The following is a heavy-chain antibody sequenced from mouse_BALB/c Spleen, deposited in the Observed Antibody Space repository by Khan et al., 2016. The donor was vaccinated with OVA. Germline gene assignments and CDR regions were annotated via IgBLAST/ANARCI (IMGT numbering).Heavy chain of an antibody. J-gene: IGHJ3*01. CDR1: GDSITSGY. D-gene: IGHD2-14*01. CDR2: ILYSGST. CDR3: ARTAYRYAFAY. Sequence: EVQLQESGPSLVKPSQTLSLTCSVTGDSITSGYWCWIRKFPGNNLEYMGYILYSGSTYYNPSLKSRISITRHTSQNTYYLQLSSAATEDTATYYCARTAYRYAFAYWGQGTLVTVSA. V-gene: IGHV3-8*02.